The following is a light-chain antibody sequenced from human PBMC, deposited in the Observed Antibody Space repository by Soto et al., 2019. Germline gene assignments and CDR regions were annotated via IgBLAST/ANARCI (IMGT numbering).Light chain of an antibody. V-gene: IGKV3-20*01. CDR2: GAS. J-gene: IGKJ1*01. CDR3: QQYGSSPSRT. CDR1: QSISSN. Sequence: DIVLTQSPGTLALSPGERATLSCRASQSISSNFAWYQQKPGQAPRLLIYGASSRATGIPDRFSGSGSGTDFTLTISRLEPEDFAVYYCQQYGSSPSRTFGQGTKVDIK.